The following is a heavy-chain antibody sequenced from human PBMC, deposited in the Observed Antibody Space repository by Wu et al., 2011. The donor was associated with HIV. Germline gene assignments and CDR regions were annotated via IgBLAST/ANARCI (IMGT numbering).Heavy chain of an antibody. D-gene: IGHD5-18*01. CDR3: ARDRRGDVDTAMVTRELDY. J-gene: IGHJ4*02. V-gene: IGHV1-69*14. Sequence: QVQLVQSGAEVKKPGSSLKVSCKASGGTFSSYAISWVRQAPGQGLQWMGGIIPLFGTAHYAQKFQGRVTLTADKSTSTAYMELSSLRSEDTAVYYCARDRRGDVDTAMVTRELDYWGQGTLVTVSS. CDR1: GGTFSSYA. CDR2: IIPLFGTA.